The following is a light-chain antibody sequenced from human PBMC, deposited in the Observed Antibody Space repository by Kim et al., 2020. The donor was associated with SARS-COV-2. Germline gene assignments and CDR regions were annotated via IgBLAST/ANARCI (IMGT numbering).Light chain of an antibody. J-gene: IGLJ2*01. CDR1: SSDVGDYNY. Sequence: QSALTQPASVSGSPGQSITISCTGTSSDVGDYNYVSWYQQHSGKPPKLMIYAVTNRPSGVSNRFSGSKSGNTASLTISGLQAEDEADYYCTSYTSSDTVVFGGGTQLTVL. CDR2: AVT. V-gene: IGLV2-14*03. CDR3: TSYTSSDTVV.